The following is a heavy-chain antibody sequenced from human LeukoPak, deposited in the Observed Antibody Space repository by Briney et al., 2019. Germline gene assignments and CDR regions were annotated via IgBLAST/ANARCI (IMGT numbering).Heavy chain of an antibody. J-gene: IGHJ4*02. CDR2: IYYSGST. D-gene: IGHD5-18*01. V-gene: IGHV4-59*01. CDR3: ARAPRGYSHDFDY. Sequence: AETLTLTCTVSGGSISSYYWSWIRQPPGKGLEWMGYIYYSGSTNYNPSLKSRVTISVDTSKNQFSLKLSSVTAADTAVYYCARAPRGYSHDFDYWGQGTLVTVSS. CDR1: GGSISSYY.